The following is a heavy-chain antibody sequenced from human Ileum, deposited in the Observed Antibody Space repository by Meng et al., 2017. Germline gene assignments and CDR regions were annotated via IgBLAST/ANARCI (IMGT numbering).Heavy chain of an antibody. CDR3: ARGGHDSSGYYYFDY. V-gene: IGHV4-34*01. Sequence: QVQHQHWGADLLKPAMSPSLTCACCGGCVSGYYWCWIRQPPGKGREWIGEINQSGSTNYNPALKSRVTISVDTSKNQFSLKLSSVTAADTAVYYCARGGHDSSGYYYFDYWGQGTLVTVSS. CDR1: GGCVSGYY. J-gene: IGHJ4*02. D-gene: IGHD3-22*01. CDR2: INQSGST.